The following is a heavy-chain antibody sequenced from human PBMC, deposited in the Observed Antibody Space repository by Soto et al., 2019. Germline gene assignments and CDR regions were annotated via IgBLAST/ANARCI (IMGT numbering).Heavy chain of an antibody. V-gene: IGHV3-7*03. Sequence: EVQVVESGGGLVQPGGSLRLSCVASGFSFSTYWLRWVRQVPGTGLEWVANIKADGSETHYVDSVRGRFTISRDNAKSSLYLQVNSLSAGDTAVYYCAKGGHIDFCGQGTLVTVSS. CDR3: AKGGHIDF. CDR1: GFSFSTYW. D-gene: IGHD3-16*01. J-gene: IGHJ4*02. CDR2: IKADGSET.